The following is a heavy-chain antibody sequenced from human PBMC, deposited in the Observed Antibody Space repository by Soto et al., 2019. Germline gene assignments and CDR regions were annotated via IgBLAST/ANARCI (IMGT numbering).Heavy chain of an antibody. J-gene: IGHJ6*02. CDR2: IYYSGST. V-gene: IGHV4-39*01. D-gene: IGHD6-13*01. CDR1: CCSISSSSYY. Sequence: SDTLSLTCTVSCCSISSSSYYRGWIRQPPGKGLEWIGSIYYSGSTYYNPSLKSRVTLSVDTSKNQFSLKLSFVTAADTAVYYCASQQLVHYYYGMDVWGQGTTVT. CDR3: ASQQLVHYYYGMDV.